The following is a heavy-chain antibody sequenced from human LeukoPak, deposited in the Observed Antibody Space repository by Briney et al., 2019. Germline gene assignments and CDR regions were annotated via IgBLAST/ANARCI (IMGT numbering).Heavy chain of an antibody. J-gene: IGHJ4*02. CDR3: ARDASWFGELLFDY. CDR1: GYTFTSYG. Sequence: ASVKVSCKASGYTFTSYGISWVRQAPGQGLECMGWISAYSGNTNYAQKLQGRVTMTTDTSTSTAYMELRSLRSDDTAVYYCARDASWFGELLFDYWGQGTLVTVSS. V-gene: IGHV1-18*01. CDR2: ISAYSGNT. D-gene: IGHD3-10*01.